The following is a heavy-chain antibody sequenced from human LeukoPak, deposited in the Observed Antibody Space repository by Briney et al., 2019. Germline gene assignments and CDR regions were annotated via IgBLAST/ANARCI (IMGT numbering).Heavy chain of an antibody. D-gene: IGHD2-2*01. CDR2: ISGSGGST. CDR1: GFTFSSYA. J-gene: IGHJ4*02. V-gene: IGHV3-23*01. CDR3: AKDIVVVPAAIFLHSENYFDY. Sequence: GGSLRLSCAASGFTFSSYAMSWVRQAPGKGLEWVSAISGSGGSTYYADSVKGWFTISRDNSKNTLYLQMNSLRAEDTAVYYCAKDIVVVPAAIFLHSENYFDYWGQGTLVTVSS.